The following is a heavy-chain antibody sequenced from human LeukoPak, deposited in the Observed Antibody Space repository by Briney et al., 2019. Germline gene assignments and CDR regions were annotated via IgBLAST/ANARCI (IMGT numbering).Heavy chain of an antibody. D-gene: IGHD3-10*01. Sequence: PGGSLRLSCAASGFTFSSYAMSWVRQAPGKGLEWVSAISGSGGSTYYADSVKGRFTISRDNSKNTLYLQMNSLRAEDTAVYYCAKDLTRTMVRGVITSWGQGTLVTVSS. CDR2: ISGSGGST. J-gene: IGHJ5*02. V-gene: IGHV3-23*01. CDR1: GFTFSSYA. CDR3: AKDLTRTMVRGVITS.